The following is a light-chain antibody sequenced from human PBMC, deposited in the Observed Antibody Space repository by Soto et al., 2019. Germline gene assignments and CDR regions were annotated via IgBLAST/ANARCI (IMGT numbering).Light chain of an antibody. CDR1: QSISTW. Sequence: DIQMTQSPSTLSASVGDRVTLTCRASQSISTWLAWYQQKPGKAPKLLMYAASTLQSGVPSRFSGSGSGTDFTLTISSLQPEESATYYCQQLCSYLTFGGGTKV. CDR3: QQLCSYLT. V-gene: IGKV1-9*01. CDR2: AAS. J-gene: IGKJ4*01.